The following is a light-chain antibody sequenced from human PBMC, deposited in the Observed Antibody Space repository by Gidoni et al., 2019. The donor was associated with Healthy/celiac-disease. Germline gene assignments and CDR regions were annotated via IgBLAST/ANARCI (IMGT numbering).Light chain of an antibody. CDR2: GNS. V-gene: IGLV1-40*01. Sequence: PGQRVTISCTGSSSNIGAGYDVHWYQQLPGTAPKLLIYGNSNRPSGVPDRFSGSKSGTSASLAITGLQAEDEADYYCQSYDSSLSVWVFGGGTKLTVL. CDR3: QSYDSSLSVWV. J-gene: IGLJ3*02. CDR1: SSNIGAGYD.